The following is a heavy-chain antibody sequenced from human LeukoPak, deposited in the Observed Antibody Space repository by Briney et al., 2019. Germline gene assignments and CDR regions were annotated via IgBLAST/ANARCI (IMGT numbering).Heavy chain of an antibody. Sequence: SETLSLTCTVSGGSISSSGYYWGWIRQPPGKGLEWIGSMYYGGSTYYNPSLKSRVTISVDTSKNHFSLKLSSVTAADTAVYYCARAIEVGAMTPFDYWGQGTLVTVSS. D-gene: IGHD1-26*01. V-gene: IGHV4-39*07. CDR2: MYYGGST. CDR3: ARAIEVGAMTPFDY. J-gene: IGHJ4*02. CDR1: GGSISSSGYY.